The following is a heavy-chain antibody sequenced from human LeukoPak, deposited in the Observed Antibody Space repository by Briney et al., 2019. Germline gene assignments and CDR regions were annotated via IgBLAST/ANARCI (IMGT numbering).Heavy chain of an antibody. D-gene: IGHD3-10*01. CDR2: ISGYNGNT. Sequence: ASVKVSCKASGYTFSSYGISWVRQAPGQGLEWLGWISGYNGNTNYAQKLQGRVTMTTDTSTSTAYMNLRSLRSDDTAMYYCASYYYGSGRYYNAGGFDIWGQGTMVTVSS. J-gene: IGHJ3*02. CDR3: ASYYYGSGRYYNAGGFDI. V-gene: IGHV1-18*01. CDR1: GYTFSSYG.